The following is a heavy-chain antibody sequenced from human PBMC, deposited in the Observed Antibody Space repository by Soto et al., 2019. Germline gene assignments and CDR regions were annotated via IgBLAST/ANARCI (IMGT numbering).Heavy chain of an antibody. V-gene: IGHV4-39*01. CDR2: IYFTGNT. J-gene: IGHJ5*02. CDR1: GGSITSSSHF. CDR3: AGQTFTIAAASYGRSNWFDP. Sequence: ETLSLTCTASGGSITSSSHFWGWVRQPPGKGLEWIGTIYFTGNTYYTPSLKSRLTMSIDTSKNEFSLRLNSVTAADTAVYYCAGQTFTIAAASYGRSNWFDPWRPGTLVTVSS. D-gene: IGHD6-25*01.